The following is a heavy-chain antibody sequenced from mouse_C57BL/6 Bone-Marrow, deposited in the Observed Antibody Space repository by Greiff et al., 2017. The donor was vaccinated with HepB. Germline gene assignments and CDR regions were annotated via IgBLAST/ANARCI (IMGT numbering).Heavy chain of an antibody. CDR3: ARSITTVVGFDY. Sequence: QVQLKESGAELARPGASVKLSCKASGYTFTSYGISWVKQRTGQGLEWIGEIYPRSGNTYYNEKFKGKATLTADKSSSTAYMELRSLTSEASAVYFCARSITTVVGFDYWGQGTTLTVSS. J-gene: IGHJ2*01. CDR2: IYPRSGNT. CDR1: GYTFTSYG. V-gene: IGHV1-81*01. D-gene: IGHD1-1*01.